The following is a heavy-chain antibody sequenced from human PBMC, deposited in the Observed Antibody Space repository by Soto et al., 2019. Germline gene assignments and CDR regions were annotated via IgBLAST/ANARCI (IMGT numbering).Heavy chain of an antibody. V-gene: IGHV4-30-2*01. CDR1: GGSITSGGYS. CDR3: AGGSCGGSCYDWFDP. Sequence: ASETLSLTCAVSGGSITSGGYSWSWIRQPPGKGLEWIGYIYHSGSTYYNPSLKSRVTISVDRSKNQFSLKLSSVTAADTAVYYCAGGSCGGSCYDWFDPWGQGTLVTVSS. J-gene: IGHJ5*02. D-gene: IGHD2-15*01. CDR2: IYHSGST.